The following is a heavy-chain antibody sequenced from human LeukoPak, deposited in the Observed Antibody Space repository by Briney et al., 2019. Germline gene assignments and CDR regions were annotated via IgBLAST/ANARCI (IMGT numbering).Heavy chain of an antibody. J-gene: IGHJ4*02. D-gene: IGHD3-9*01. V-gene: IGHV3-48*03. CDR1: GFTFSSYE. Sequence: PGGSLRLSCAASGFTFSSYEMNWVRQAPGKGLEWVSYISSSGSTIYYADSVKGRFTISRDNAKNSLYLQMNSLRAEDTAVYYCARSDILSPPTIDYWGQGTLVTVSS. CDR2: ISSSGSTI. CDR3: ARSDILSPPTIDY.